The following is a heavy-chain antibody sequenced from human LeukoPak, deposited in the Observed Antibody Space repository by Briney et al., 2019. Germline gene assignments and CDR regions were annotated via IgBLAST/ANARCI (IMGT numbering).Heavy chain of an antibody. J-gene: IGHJ6*02. CDR2: IYYSGST. V-gene: IGHV4-31*03. Sequence: PSETLSLTCTVSGGSISSGGYYWSWIRQHPGKGLEWIGYIYYSGSTYYNPSLKSRVTISVDTSKNQFSLKLSSVTAADTAVYYCARVIVVVPAARDRRYYYGMDVWGQGTTVTVSS. CDR1: GGSISSGGYY. D-gene: IGHD2-2*01. CDR3: ARVIVVVPAARDRRYYYGMDV.